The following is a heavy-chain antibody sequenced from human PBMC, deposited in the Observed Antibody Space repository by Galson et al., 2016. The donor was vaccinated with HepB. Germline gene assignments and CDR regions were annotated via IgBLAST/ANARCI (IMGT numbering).Heavy chain of an antibody. CDR2: ISGSGSST. Sequence: SLRLSCAASGFTSSTYAMGWVRQAPGKGLEWVSLISGSGSSTFYADSVKGRFTISRDNSKNTLYLQMNSLKIEDTAVYYCTDGGGIAAAARGLNHWGLGTLVTVSS. CDR1: GFTSSTYA. CDR3: TDGGGIAAAARGLNH. D-gene: IGHD6-13*01. V-gene: IGHV3-23*01. J-gene: IGHJ5*02.